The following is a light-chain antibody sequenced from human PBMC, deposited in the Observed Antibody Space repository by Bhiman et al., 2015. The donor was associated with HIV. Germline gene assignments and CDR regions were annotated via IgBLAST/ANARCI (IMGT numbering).Light chain of an antibody. J-gene: IGLJ1*01. CDR2: DVT. Sequence: QSALTQPASVSGSPGQSITISCTGTRSDVGDYNYVSWYQQHPGTAPKLMIFDVTQRPSGVSNRFSGSKSGNTASLTISGIQTEDEADYYCSSYTSSNTYVFGTGTKVTVL. V-gene: IGLV2-14*03. CDR3: SSYTSSNTYV. CDR1: RSDVGDYNY.